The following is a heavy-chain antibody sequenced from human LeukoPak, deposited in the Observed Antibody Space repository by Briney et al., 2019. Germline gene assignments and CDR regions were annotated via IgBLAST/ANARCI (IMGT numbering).Heavy chain of an antibody. CDR2: IKSKTDGGTT. CDR3: TTVRYYYGSGSYP. Sequence: PGGSLGLSCAASGFTFSNAWMSWVRQAPGKGLEWVGRIKSKTDGGTTDYAAPVKGRFTISRDDSKNTLYLQMNSLKTEDTAVYYCTTVRYYYGSGSYPWGQGTLVTVSS. CDR1: GFTFSNAW. J-gene: IGHJ4*02. V-gene: IGHV3-15*01. D-gene: IGHD3-10*01.